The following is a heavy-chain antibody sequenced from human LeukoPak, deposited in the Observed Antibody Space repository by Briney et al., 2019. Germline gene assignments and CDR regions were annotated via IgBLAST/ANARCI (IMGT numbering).Heavy chain of an antibody. CDR1: GFTVSSNY. Sequence: PGGSLRLSCAASGFTVSSNYMSWVRPAPGKGLEWVSVIYSGGSTYYADSVKGRFTISRDNSKNTLYLQMNSLRAEDTAVYYCAREGQWLDFDYWGQGTLVTVSS. J-gene: IGHJ4*02. CDR3: AREGQWLDFDY. V-gene: IGHV3-66*01. D-gene: IGHD6-19*01. CDR2: IYSGGST.